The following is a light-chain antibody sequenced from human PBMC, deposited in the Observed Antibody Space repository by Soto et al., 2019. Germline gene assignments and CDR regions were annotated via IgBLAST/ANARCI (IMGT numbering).Light chain of an antibody. V-gene: IGLV2-14*01. CDR2: DVS. CDR3: ASYTTSSTYV. Sequence: QSVLTQPASVSGSPGQSIPISCTGTSSDVGGYSYVSWYQQQPGKAPKLVISDVSNRPSGVSDRFSGSKSGNTASLTISGLQTEDEADYYCASYTTSSTYVFGTGTKLTVL. CDR1: SSDVGGYSY. J-gene: IGLJ1*01.